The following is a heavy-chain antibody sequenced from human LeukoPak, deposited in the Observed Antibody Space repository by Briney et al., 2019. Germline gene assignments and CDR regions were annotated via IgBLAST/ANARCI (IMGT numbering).Heavy chain of an antibody. D-gene: IGHD3-9*01. J-gene: IGHJ4*02. V-gene: IGHV3-33*08. CDR2: IWYDGSNK. CDR1: GFTFSSYW. Sequence: PGGSLRLSCAASGFTFSSYWMNWARQAPGKGLEWVAVIWYDGSNKYYADSVRGRFTISRDNSKNTLYLQMNSLRAEDTAVYYCARDGADYDILTGYYRTRYYFDYWGQGTLVTVSS. CDR3: ARDGADYDILTGYYRTRYYFDY.